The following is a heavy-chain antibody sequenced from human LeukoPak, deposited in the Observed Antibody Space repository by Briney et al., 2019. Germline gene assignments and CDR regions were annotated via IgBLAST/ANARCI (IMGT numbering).Heavy chain of an antibody. CDR3: ARGELYFDWLLDY. Sequence: PGGSLRLSCAASGFTFSSYSMNWVRQAPGKGLEWVSSISSSSSYIYYADSVKGRFTISRDNAKNSLYLQMNSLRAEDTAVYYCARGELYFDWLLDYWGQGTLVTVSS. V-gene: IGHV3-21*01. CDR2: ISSSSSYI. D-gene: IGHD3-9*01. J-gene: IGHJ4*02. CDR1: GFTFSSYS.